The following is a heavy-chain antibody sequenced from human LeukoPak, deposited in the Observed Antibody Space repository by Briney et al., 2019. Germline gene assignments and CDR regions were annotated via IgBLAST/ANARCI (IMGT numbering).Heavy chain of an antibody. D-gene: IGHD6-13*01. V-gene: IGHV3-53*01. J-gene: IGHJ4*02. CDR2: IYSGGST. CDR1: GFTVSSNY. Sequence: PGGSLGLSCAASGFTVSSNYMSWVRQAPGKGLEGVSVIYSGGSTYYADSVKGRFTISRDNSKNTLYLQMNSLRAEDTAVYHCARAAAGQYYFDYWGQGTLVTVSS. CDR3: ARAAAGQYYFDY.